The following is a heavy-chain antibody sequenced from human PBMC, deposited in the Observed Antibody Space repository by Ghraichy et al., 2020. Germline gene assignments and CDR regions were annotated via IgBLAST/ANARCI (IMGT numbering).Heavy chain of an antibody. V-gene: IGHV3-21*01. CDR2: ISSSSGYI. J-gene: IGHJ4*02. CDR3: ARGVDYGDYRVDY. CDR1: GFTFSRYS. D-gene: IGHD4-17*01. Sequence: LSLTCAASGFTFSRYSMNWVRQAPGKGLEWVSSISSSSGYIYYADSVKGRFTISRDNAKNSLYLQMNSLRAEDTAVYYCARGVDYGDYRVDYWGQGTLVTVSS.